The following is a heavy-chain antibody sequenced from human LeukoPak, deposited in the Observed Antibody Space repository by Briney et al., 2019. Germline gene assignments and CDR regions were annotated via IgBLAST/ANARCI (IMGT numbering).Heavy chain of an antibody. D-gene: IGHD3-10*01. V-gene: IGHV1-69*04. CDR3: ARALSGAVLGSYYKALNWFDP. CDR1: GGTFSSYA. Sequence: SVKVSCKASGGTFSSYAISWVRQAPGQGLEWMGRIIPILGIANYAQKFQGRVTITADKSTSTAYMELSSLRSEDTAVYYCARALSGAVLGSYYKALNWFDPWGQGTLVTVSS. J-gene: IGHJ5*02. CDR2: IIPILGIA.